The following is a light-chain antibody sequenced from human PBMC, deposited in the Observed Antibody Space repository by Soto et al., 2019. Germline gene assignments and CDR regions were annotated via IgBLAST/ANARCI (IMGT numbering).Light chain of an antibody. V-gene: IGKV3-15*01. CDR3: QQYNNWPWT. J-gene: IGKJ1*01. Sequence: TQPPGTLSSSPGERSTLSCSASQSVSSNLAWYQQKPGQAPRLLIYGASTRATGIPARFSGSGSGTEFTLTISSLQSEDFAVYYCQQYNNWPWTFGQGTKVDIK. CDR1: QSVSSN. CDR2: GAS.